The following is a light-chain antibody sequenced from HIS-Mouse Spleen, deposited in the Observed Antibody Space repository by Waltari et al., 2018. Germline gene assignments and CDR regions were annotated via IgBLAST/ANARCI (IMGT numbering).Light chain of an antibody. Sequence: QSALTQPASVSGSPGQSITISCTGTSSDVGSYNLVSWYQHHPGKAPKLMIYEGSKRPSGVSNRFSGSKSGNTASLTISGLQAEDEADYYCCSYAGSSTFDVVFGGGTKLTVL. CDR2: EGS. CDR3: CSYAGSSTFDVV. CDR1: SSDVGSYNL. V-gene: IGLV2-23*03. J-gene: IGLJ2*01.